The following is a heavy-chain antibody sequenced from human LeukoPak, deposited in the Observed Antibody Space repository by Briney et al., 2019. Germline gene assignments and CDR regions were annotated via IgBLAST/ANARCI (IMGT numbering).Heavy chain of an antibody. D-gene: IGHD2-21*02. V-gene: IGHV4-59*01. CDR2: IYYNGNT. CDR3: ARVAVSAREYFDY. J-gene: IGHJ4*02. Sequence: SETLSLTCAVYGGSFSPYYWSWIRQSPGKGLEWIGYIYYNGNTNYNPSLKGRVTISVDSSKNQFSLRLSSVTAADTAVYYCARVAVSAREYFDYWGQGTLVTVSS. CDR1: GGSFSPYY.